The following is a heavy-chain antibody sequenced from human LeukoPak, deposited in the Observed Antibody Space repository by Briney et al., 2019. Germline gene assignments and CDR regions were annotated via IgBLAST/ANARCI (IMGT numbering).Heavy chain of an antibody. J-gene: IGHJ5*02. CDR2: INTDNGNT. D-gene: IGHD1-26*01. CDR3: ARDQGGATSDP. Sequence: GASVKVSCKASGYTFTSYGISWVRQAPGQGLEWMGWINTDNGNTNYAQKLQGRGTMTTDTSTSTAYRELRTLRSDDTAVYYCARDQGGATSDPWGQGTLVTVSS. CDR1: GYTFTSYG. V-gene: IGHV1-18*01.